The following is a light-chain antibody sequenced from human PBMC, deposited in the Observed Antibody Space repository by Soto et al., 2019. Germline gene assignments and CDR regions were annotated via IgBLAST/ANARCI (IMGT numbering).Light chain of an antibody. CDR3: QKHSSAPWT. CDR1: QGISNY. Sequence: DIQMTQSPSSLSASVGDRVTITCRASQGISNYLAWYQQKPGKVPKLLIYAASTLQSGVPSRFIGSRSGTAFTLTISSLQTEEVATYYGQKHSSAPWTFGQGTKVEIK. J-gene: IGKJ1*01. V-gene: IGKV1-27*01. CDR2: AAS.